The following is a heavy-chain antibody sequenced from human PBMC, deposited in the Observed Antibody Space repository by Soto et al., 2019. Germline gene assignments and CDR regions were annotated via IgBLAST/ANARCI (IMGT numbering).Heavy chain of an antibody. Sequence: NPSETLSLTCAVYGGSFSGYYWSWIRQPPGKGLEWIGEINHSGSTNYNPSLKSRVTISVDTSKNQFSLKLSSVTAADTAVYYCARAGRYYDFWSGYYGGYYYYGMDVWGQGTTVTVSS. V-gene: IGHV4-34*01. D-gene: IGHD3-3*01. CDR1: GGSFSGYY. CDR2: INHSGST. CDR3: ARAGRYYDFWSGYYGGYYYYGMDV. J-gene: IGHJ6*02.